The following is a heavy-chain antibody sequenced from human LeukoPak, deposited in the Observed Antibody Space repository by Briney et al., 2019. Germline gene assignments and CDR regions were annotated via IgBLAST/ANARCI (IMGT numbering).Heavy chain of an antibody. CDR2: IYYSGST. CDR1: GGSISSTSYY. V-gene: IGHV4-39*07. Sequence: PSETLSLTCTVSGGSISSTSYYWGWIRQPPGKGLELIGSIYYSGSTYYNPSLKSRVTISVDTSKNQFSLKLTSVTAADTAVYYCARDGIAAAGDDYWGQGTLVTVSS. CDR3: ARDGIAAAGDDY. J-gene: IGHJ4*02. D-gene: IGHD6-13*01.